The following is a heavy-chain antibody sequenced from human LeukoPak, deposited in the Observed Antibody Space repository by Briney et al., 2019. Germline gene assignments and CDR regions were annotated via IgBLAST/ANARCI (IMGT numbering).Heavy chain of an antibody. Sequence: SETLSLTCAVYGGSFSGYYWNWIRQPPGKGLEWIGEINHSGSINYNSSLKSRVTISVDTSKNQFSLKLSSVTAADTAMYYCARDRSWYGGYMDVWGKGTTVTISS. V-gene: IGHV4-34*01. CDR2: INHSGSI. D-gene: IGHD6-13*01. CDR3: ARDRSWYGGYMDV. J-gene: IGHJ6*03. CDR1: GGSFSGYY.